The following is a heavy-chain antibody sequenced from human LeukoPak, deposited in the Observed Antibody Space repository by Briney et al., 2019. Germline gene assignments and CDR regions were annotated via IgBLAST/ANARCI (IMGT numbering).Heavy chain of an antibody. CDR2: IGSSDSPI. V-gene: IGHV3-11*01. D-gene: IGHD4-23*01. CDR1: GFTFSDYY. Sequence: GGSLRLSCAASGFTFSDYYMSWIRQAPGKGLEWLSYIGSSDSPICYADSVKGRFTISRDNAKNSLYLQMSSLRAEDTAVYYCARSIGAGNSVYFDYWGQGTLVTVSS. CDR3: ARSIGAGNSVYFDY. J-gene: IGHJ4*02.